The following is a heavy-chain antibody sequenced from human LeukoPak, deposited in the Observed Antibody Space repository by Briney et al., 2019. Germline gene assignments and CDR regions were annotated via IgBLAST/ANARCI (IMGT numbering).Heavy chain of an antibody. CDR2: ISGSGGST. CDR1: GFTFSSYA. CDR3: AKSDHSSSYESGFDY. V-gene: IGHV3-23*01. Sequence: GGSLRLSCAASGFTFSSYAMSWVRQAPGKGLEWVSAISGSGGSTYYADSVKGRFTISRDNSKNTLYLQMNRLRAEDTAVYYCAKSDHSSSYESGFDYWGQGNLVTVSS. D-gene: IGHD6-13*01. J-gene: IGHJ4*02.